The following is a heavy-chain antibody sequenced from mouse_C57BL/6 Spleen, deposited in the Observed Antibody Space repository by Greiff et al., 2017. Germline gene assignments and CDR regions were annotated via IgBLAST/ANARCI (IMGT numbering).Heavy chain of an antibody. CDR1: GYAFSSSW. CDR2: IYPGDGDT. D-gene: IGHD2-4*01. J-gene: IGHJ1*03. Sequence: VQLQESGPELVKPGASVKISCKASGYAFSSSWMNWVKQRPGKGLEWIGRIYPGDGDTNYNGKFKGKATLTADKSSSTAYMQLSSLTSEDSAVYFYARLNYDYDWYFDVWGTGTTVTVSS. V-gene: IGHV1-82*01. CDR3: ARLNYDYDWYFDV.